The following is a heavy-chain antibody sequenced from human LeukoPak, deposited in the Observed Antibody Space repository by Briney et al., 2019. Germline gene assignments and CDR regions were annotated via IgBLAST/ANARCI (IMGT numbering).Heavy chain of an antibody. Sequence: GGSLRLSCAASGFTFSNYAMSWVRQAPGKGLEWVSTISGSGFSTYYADSVKGRFTISRDNSKNTLYLQMNSLRAEDTAVYYCARDTDYYDSSGYYPRHAFDIWGQGTMVTVSS. CDR2: ISGSGFST. D-gene: IGHD3-22*01. J-gene: IGHJ3*02. CDR3: ARDTDYYDSSGYYPRHAFDI. CDR1: GFTFSNYA. V-gene: IGHV3-23*01.